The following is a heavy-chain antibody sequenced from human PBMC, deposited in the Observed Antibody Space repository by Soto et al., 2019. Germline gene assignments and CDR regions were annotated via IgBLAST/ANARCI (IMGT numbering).Heavy chain of an antibody. D-gene: IGHD3-3*01. V-gene: IGHV4-4*07. Sequence: SETLSLTCTVTGGAISGYYWTWMRQSAGGGLEWIGRIYSSGSTNYNPSLKSRVTISLDTSMNHFSLRLSSVTAADTAVYYCARGQRFSDWFDPWGQGTLVTVSS. CDR3: ARGQRFSDWFDP. J-gene: IGHJ5*02. CDR1: GGAISGYY. CDR2: IYSSGST.